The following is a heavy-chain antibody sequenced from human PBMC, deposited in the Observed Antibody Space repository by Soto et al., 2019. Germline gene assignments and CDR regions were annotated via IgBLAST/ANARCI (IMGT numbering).Heavy chain of an antibody. J-gene: IGHJ4*02. Sequence: SETLSLTCTVSGGSISSYYWSWIRQPPGKGLEWIGYIYYSGSTNYNPSLKSRVTISVDTSKNQFSLKLSSVTAADTAVYYCARGLITILDYWGQGTLVTVSS. D-gene: IGHD3-3*01. CDR3: ARGLITILDY. CDR2: IYYSGST. CDR1: GGSISSYY. V-gene: IGHV4-59*01.